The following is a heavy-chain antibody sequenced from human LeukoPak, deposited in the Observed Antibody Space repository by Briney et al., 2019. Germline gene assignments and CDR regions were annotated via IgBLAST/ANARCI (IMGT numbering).Heavy chain of an antibody. D-gene: IGHD2-21*02. CDR2: INPNSGGT. J-gene: IGHJ5*02. CDR1: GYTFTGCY. Sequence: ASVKVSCKASGYTFTGCYMHWVRQAPGQGLEWMGWINPNSGGTNYAQKFQGRVTMTRGTSISTAYMELSRLRSDDTAVYYCARVVTGWFDPWGQGTLVTVSS. CDR3: ARVVTGWFDP. V-gene: IGHV1-2*02.